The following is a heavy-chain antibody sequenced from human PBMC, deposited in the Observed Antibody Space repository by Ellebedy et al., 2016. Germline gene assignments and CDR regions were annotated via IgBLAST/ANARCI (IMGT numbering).Heavy chain of an antibody. Sequence: GESLKISXAASGFTFSSYAMSWVRQAPGKGLEWVSAISGSGGSTYYADSVKGRFTISRDNSKNTLYLQMNSLRAEDTAVYYCAKSSGYCSSTSCYSGYMDVWGKGTTVTVSS. CDR2: ISGSGGST. V-gene: IGHV3-23*01. CDR1: GFTFSSYA. J-gene: IGHJ6*03. D-gene: IGHD2-2*01. CDR3: AKSSGYCSSTSCYSGYMDV.